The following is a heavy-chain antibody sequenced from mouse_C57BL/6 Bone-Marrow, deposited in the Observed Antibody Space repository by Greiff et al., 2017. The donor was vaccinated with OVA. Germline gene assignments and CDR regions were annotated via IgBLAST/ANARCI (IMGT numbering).Heavy chain of an antibody. J-gene: IGHJ1*03. Sequence: QVQLQQSGAELAKPGASVKLSCKASGYTFTSYWMHWVKQRPGQGLEWIGYINPSSGSTKYNQKFTNKATLTADKSSRTAYMQLSSLTYEDSAVDYCAVPDDYERYFDDWGTGTTVTVSS. V-gene: IGHV1-7*01. CDR1: GYTFTSYW. CDR2: INPSSGST. CDR3: AVPDDYERYFDD. D-gene: IGHD2-4*01.